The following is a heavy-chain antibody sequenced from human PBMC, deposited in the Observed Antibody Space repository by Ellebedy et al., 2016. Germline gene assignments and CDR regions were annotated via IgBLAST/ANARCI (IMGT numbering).Heavy chain of an antibody. D-gene: IGHD6-19*01. J-gene: IGHJ1*01. CDR1: GYTFTGFD. Sequence: ASVKVSCKASGYTFTGFDINWVRQATGEGLEWMGWMNPNSGNTGFAQKFQGRVTMTRNTSTNTAYMELSSLRSEDTAVYYCARVYEYSSGWGDSTEFFQYWGQGSLVTVSS. V-gene: IGHV1-8*01. CDR2: MNPNSGNT. CDR3: ARVYEYSSGWGDSTEFFQY.